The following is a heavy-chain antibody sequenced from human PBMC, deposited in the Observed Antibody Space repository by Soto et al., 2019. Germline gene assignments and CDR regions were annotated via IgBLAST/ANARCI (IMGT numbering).Heavy chain of an antibody. Sequence: QAQLVQSGAEVRKPGASIKVSCGTSGYTFADYILHWVRLAPGQGLEWMGWINAANGNTRYSKKLQGRLTITRDTSAGTAYMGFTSLTPEDSAVYYCARDRLDLASLRYLDAFDIWGQGTIVTVSS. CDR3: ARDRLDLASLRYLDAFDI. J-gene: IGHJ3*02. V-gene: IGHV1-3*01. CDR1: GYTFADYI. D-gene: IGHD3-9*01. CDR2: INAANGNT.